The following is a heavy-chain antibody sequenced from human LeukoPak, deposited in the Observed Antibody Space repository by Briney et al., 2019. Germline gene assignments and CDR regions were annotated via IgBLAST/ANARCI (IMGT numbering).Heavy chain of an antibody. J-gene: IGHJ4*02. V-gene: IGHV3-48*04. CDR3: AKDAGFMVRGVLDY. CDR1: GFTFSHYR. D-gene: IGHD3-10*01. CDR2: ISSPGGVT. Sequence: GGSLRLSCTASGFTFSHYRMTWVRQAPGKGLEWVAFISSPGGVTYYADSVKGRFTISRDNAKNSLYLQMNSLRAEDTALYYCAKDAGFMVRGVLDYWGQGTLVTVSS.